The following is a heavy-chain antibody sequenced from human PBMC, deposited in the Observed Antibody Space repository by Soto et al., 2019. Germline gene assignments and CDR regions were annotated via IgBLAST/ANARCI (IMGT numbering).Heavy chain of an antibody. CDR3: ARDVIGTTDRFDP. Sequence: QVQLVQSGAEVKKPGASVKLSCKAFGYTFTSADINWVRQTTGQGLEWMGWMNPNTGNAGYAQKFQGRVTMTRDTTISTAYIELTSLTSDDTAVYCCARDVIGTTDRFDPWGQGTLVTVSS. CDR1: GYTFTSAD. J-gene: IGHJ5*02. D-gene: IGHD1-7*01. CDR2: MNPNTGNA. V-gene: IGHV1-8*01.